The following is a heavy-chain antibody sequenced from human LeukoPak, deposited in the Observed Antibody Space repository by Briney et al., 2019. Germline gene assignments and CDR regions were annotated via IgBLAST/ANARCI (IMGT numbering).Heavy chain of an antibody. D-gene: IGHD1-1*01. CDR2: IRYDGRNK. CDR3: AKNVQLERAVDY. V-gene: IGHV3-30*02. Sequence: GWALRLSCPASGCTFSSYGMHWVRQAPGKGVEGVAFIRYDGRNKYYADSVKGRFTISRDNSKNTLYLQMNSLRAEDTAVYYCAKNVQLERAVDYWGQGTLVTVSS. CDR1: GCTFSSYG. J-gene: IGHJ4*02.